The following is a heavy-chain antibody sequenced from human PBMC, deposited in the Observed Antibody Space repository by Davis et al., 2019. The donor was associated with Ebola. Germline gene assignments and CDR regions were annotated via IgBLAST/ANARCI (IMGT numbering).Heavy chain of an antibody. J-gene: IGHJ4*02. CDR2: IYSGGST. CDR3: ARDRSFGTNYFDY. D-gene: IGHD3/OR15-3a*01. CDR1: GLTVSSNY. V-gene: IGHV3-53*01. Sequence: GESLKISCAASGLTVSSNYMSWVRQAPGKGLEWVSLIYSGGSTYYADSVRGRFTISRDNSKNTLYLQMNSLRAEDTAVYYCARDRSFGTNYFDYWGQGILVTVSS.